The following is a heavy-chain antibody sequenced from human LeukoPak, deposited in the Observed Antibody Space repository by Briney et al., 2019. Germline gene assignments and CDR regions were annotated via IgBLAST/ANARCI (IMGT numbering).Heavy chain of an antibody. CDR1: GFTFSSYA. CDR3: AKDPAYYDSSGYYPDY. D-gene: IGHD3-22*01. V-gene: IGHV3-23*01. Sequence: GGSLRLSCAASGFTFSSYAMSWVRQAPGKGLEWVSAISGSGGSTYYADSVKGRFTISRDNSKNTLYLQMNSLRAEDAAVYYCAKDPAYYDSSGYYPDYWGQGTLVTVSS. CDR2: ISGSGGST. J-gene: IGHJ4*02.